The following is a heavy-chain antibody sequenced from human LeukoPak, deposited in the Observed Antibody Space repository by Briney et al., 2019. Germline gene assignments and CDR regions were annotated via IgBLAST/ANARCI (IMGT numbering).Heavy chain of an antibody. CDR2: IRYDGSNK. V-gene: IGHV3-30*02. Sequence: PGGSLRLSCAASGFTFSSYGMHWVRQAPGKGLEWVAFIRYDGSNKYYADSVKGRFTISRDNSKNTLYLQMNSLRAEDTAVYYCARETLDDFWSGYYSFDYWGQGTLVTVSS. CDR3: ARETLDDFWSGYYSFDY. J-gene: IGHJ4*02. D-gene: IGHD3-3*01. CDR1: GFTFSSYG.